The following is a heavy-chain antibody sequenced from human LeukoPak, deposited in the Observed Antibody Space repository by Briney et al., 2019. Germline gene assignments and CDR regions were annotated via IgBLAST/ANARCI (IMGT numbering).Heavy chain of an antibody. CDR2: INPNSGGT. CDR1: GYTFTGYY. V-gene: IGHV1-2*02. D-gene: IGHD4-17*01. J-gene: IGHJ4*02. CDR3: ARAPSDSTVTAF. Sequence: ASMKVSCKASGYTFTGYYMHWVRQAPGQGLEWMGWINPNSGGTNYAQKFQGRVTMTRDTSISTAYMELSRLRSDDTAVYYCARAPSDSTVTAFWGQGTLVTVSS.